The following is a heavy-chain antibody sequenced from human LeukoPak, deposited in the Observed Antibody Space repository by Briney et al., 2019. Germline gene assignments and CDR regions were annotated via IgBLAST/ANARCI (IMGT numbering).Heavy chain of an antibody. D-gene: IGHD3-3*01. CDR2: NTPILGVP. CDR1: GDTLSSNI. CDR3: ATSVSIFGIFDF. V-gene: IGHV1-69*02. Sequence: VASVKVSCKASGDTLSSNIISWVRQAPGQGLEWMGGNTPILGVPNYAQKFRGRVTITADGSTNTAYMELSSLRSEDTAKYYCATSVSIFGIFDFWGQGTLVTVSS. J-gene: IGHJ4*02.